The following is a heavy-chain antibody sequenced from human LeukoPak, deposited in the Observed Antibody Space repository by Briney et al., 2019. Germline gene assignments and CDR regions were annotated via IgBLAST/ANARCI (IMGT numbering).Heavy chain of an antibody. CDR1: GFTFDDYA. D-gene: IGHD6-6*01. V-gene: IGHV3-9*01. CDR3: AKDLFIEYSTSSFDY. CDR2: ISWNSGSI. Sequence: GGSLRLSCAASGFTFDDYAMHLVRQAPGKGLEWVSGISWNSGSIGYADSVKGRFTISRDNAKNSLYLQMNSLRAEDTALYYCAKDLFIEYSTSSFDYWGQGTLVTVSS. J-gene: IGHJ4*02.